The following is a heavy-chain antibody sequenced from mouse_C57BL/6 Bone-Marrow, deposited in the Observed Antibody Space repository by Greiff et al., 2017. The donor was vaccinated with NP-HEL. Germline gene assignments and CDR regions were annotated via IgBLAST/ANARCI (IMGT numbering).Heavy chain of an antibody. CDR1: GFSLTSYG. CDR2: IWSGGST. D-gene: IGHD2-2*01. V-gene: IGHV2-2*01. CDR3: ARKYPDYGYARYYFDY. J-gene: IGHJ2*01. Sequence: VQLQESGPGLVQPSQSLSITCTVSGFSLTSYGAHWVRQSPGKGLEWLGVIWSGGSTDYNAAFISRLNISKDNSKSQVFFKMNSLQADDTAIYYCARKYPDYGYARYYFDYWGQGTTLTVSS.